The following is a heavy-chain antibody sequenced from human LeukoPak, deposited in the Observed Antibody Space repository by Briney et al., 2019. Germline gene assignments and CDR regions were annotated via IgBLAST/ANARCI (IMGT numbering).Heavy chain of an antibody. J-gene: IGHJ3*02. V-gene: IGHV3-23*01. D-gene: IGHD3-3*01. CDR3: AKGRLWGHTYYDFWSGYNDAFDI. Sequence: GRSLRLSCAASGFTFSSYAMSWVRQAPGKGLEWVSTISGSGGSTYYADSVKGRFTISRDNSKNTLYLQMNSLRAEDTAVYYCAKGRLWGHTYYDFWSGYNDAFDIWGQGTMVTVSS. CDR2: ISGSGGST. CDR1: GFTFSSYA.